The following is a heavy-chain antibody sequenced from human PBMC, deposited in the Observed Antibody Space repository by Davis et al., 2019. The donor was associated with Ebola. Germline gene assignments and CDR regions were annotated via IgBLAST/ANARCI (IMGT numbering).Heavy chain of an antibody. CDR3: AKDVEPGEGSFGMFDD. Sequence: SLKISCAASGFTFDDYAMHWFRQAPGKGLECVSGISWNSGVINYADSVKGRFTVSRDNGENSLYLQMNSLRPEDTALYYCAKDVEPGEGSFGMFDDWGQGTLVTVSS. CDR1: GFTFDDYA. V-gene: IGHV3-9*01. D-gene: IGHD3-16*01. J-gene: IGHJ4*02. CDR2: ISWNSGVI.